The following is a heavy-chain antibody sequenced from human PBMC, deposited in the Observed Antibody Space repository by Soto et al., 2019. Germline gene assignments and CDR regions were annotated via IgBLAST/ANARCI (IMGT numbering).Heavy chain of an antibody. CDR1: GFTFRTYA. CDR2: ISGSGSFT. V-gene: IGHV3-23*01. D-gene: IGHD3-10*01. CDR3: AKIPTGSGSSKFDY. J-gene: IGHJ4*02. Sequence: PGGSLRLSCAASGFTFRTYAMNWVRQAPGKWLEWISAISGSGSFTHYADSVRFRFTISRDNSQNQLYLQMNNLRGDDTAMYYCAKIPTGSGSSKFDYWGQGIQVTVSS.